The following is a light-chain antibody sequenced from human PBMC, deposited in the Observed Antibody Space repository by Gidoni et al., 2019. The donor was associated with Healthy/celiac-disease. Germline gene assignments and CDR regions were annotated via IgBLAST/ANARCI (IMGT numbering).Light chain of an antibody. V-gene: IGKV3-11*01. CDR2: DAS. CDR1: QSVSSY. Sequence: EIVLTQSPATLSLSPGERATLSCRASQSVSSYLAWYPQKPGQAPRLLIYDASNRATGIPARFSGSVSGTDFTLTISSLEPEDFAVYYCQQRSNWPFLTFGGGTKVEIK. J-gene: IGKJ4*01. CDR3: QQRSNWPFLT.